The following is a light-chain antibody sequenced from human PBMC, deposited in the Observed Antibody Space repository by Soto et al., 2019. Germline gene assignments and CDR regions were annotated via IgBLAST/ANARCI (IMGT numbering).Light chain of an antibody. CDR3: QQSYSTPRT. V-gene: IGKV1-39*01. CDR1: QSISNY. CDR2: AAS. J-gene: IGKJ4*02. Sequence: DIQMTQSPSSLSASVGDIVTITCLASQSISNYLNWYQQKPGKAPHLLIYAASSLQGGVPSRFNGGGSGTDFTLNISSLQPEDFATYYCQQSYSTPRTFGGGTKVDI.